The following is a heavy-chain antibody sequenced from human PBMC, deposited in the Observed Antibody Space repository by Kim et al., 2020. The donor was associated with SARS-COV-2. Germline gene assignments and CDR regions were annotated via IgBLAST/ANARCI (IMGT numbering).Heavy chain of an antibody. J-gene: IGHJ4*02. D-gene: IGHD3-10*01. CDR2: ISSNGGST. V-gene: IGHV3-64D*06. CDR3: VKGHLSYYYGSGSYYN. Sequence: GGSMRLSCSAPGFTFSSYAMHWVRQAPGKGLEYVSAISSNGGSTYYADSVKGRFTISRDNSKNTLYLQMSSLRAEDTAVYYCVKGHLSYYYGSGSYYNWGQGTLVTVSS. CDR1: GFTFSSYA.